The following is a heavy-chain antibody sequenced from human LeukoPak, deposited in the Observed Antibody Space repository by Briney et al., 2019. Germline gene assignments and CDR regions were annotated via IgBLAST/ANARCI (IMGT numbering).Heavy chain of an antibody. J-gene: IGHJ4*02. V-gene: IGHV4-59*01. Sequence: PSETLSLTCTVSGGTISNKYWSWIRQPPGKGLEWIGYIYYSGSTNYNPSLKSRVTILVDASKNQFSVKLSSVTAADTAVYYCAVARGLTDPLDFWGQGTLVTVSS. D-gene: IGHD3-10*01. CDR1: GGTISNKY. CDR3: AVARGLTDPLDF. CDR2: IYYSGST.